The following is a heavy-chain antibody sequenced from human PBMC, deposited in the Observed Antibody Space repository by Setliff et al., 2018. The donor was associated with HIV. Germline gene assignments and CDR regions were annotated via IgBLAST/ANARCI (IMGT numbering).Heavy chain of an antibody. CDR2: IIPIYGTA. V-gene: IGHV1-69*13. CDR3: ARDGGYSGHQWFGDAFDI. J-gene: IGHJ3*02. Sequence: SVKVCCKASGDIFSRYGISWVRQAPGQGLEWMGGIIPIYGTANSAQKFQGRVTITADESTSTAYMELSTLRSEDTAVYFCARDGGYSGHQWFGDAFDIWGQGTMVTISS. D-gene: IGHD5-12*01. CDR1: GDIFSRYG.